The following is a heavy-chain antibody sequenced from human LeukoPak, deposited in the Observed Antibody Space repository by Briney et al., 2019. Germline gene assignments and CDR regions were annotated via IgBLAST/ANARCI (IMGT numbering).Heavy chain of an antibody. J-gene: IGHJ4*02. D-gene: IGHD2-21*01. CDR3: ARANLLLPKHESGFDY. CDR2: INHSGST. Sequence: SETLSLTCAVYGGSFSGYYWSWIRQPPGKGLEWIGEINHSGSTNYNPSLKSRVTISVDTSKNQFSLKLSSVTAADTAVHYCARANLLLPKHESGFDYWGQGTLVTVSS. CDR1: GGSFSGYY. V-gene: IGHV4-34*01.